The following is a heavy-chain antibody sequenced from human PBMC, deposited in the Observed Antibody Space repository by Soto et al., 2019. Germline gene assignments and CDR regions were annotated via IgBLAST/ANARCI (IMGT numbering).Heavy chain of an antibody. CDR2: MSSSGSTI. V-gene: IGHV3-48*03. CDR3: AAIVVVPAAPMDA. D-gene: IGHD2-2*01. CDR1: GFTFSSYD. J-gene: IGHJ6*02. Sequence: GGSLRLSCAASGFTFSSYDMNWVRQAPGQGLECVSYMSSSGSTIYYADSVKGRFTVSRDNAKSSLYLQMNSLRAEDTAVYYCAAIVVVPAAPMDAWGQGTTVTVSS.